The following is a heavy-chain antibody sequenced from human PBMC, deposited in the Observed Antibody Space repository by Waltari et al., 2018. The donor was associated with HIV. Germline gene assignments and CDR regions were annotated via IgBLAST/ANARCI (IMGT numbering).Heavy chain of an antibody. V-gene: IGHV3-48*02. CDR1: GFTFRSYS. CDR3: ARAPYSYGNPFDY. Sequence: EVQLVESGGGLVQPGGSLRLSCAASGFTFRSYSMNWVRQAPGKGLEWVSYISSSSSTIYYADSVKGRFTISRDNAKNSLYLQMNSLRDEDTAVYYCARAPYSYGNPFDYWGQGTLVTVSS. D-gene: IGHD5-18*01. CDR2: ISSSSSTI. J-gene: IGHJ4*02.